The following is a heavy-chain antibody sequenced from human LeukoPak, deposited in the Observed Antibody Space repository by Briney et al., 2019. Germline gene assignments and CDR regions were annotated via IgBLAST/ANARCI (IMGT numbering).Heavy chain of an antibody. Sequence: SEALSLTCTVSGDSISTYYWSWIRQPPGKGLEWIGYIRYSGSANYNPSLRSRVTISIDTSKNQFSLKLSSVTAADTAVYHCARLVYDSRGYYFDYWGQGTLVTVSS. J-gene: IGHJ4*02. CDR1: GDSISTYY. CDR2: IRYSGSA. CDR3: ARLVYDSRGYYFDY. D-gene: IGHD3-22*01. V-gene: IGHV4-59*08.